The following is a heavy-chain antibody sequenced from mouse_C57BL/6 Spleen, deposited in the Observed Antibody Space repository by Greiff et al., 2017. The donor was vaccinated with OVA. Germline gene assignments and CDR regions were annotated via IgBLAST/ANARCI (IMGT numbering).Heavy chain of an antibody. D-gene: IGHD2-4*01. Sequence: VHLVESGPELVRPGVSVKISCKGSGYTFTDYAMHWVKQSHAKSLEWIGVISTYYGDASYNQKFKDKATMTVDKSSSTAYMELRSLTSEDSAVYFCARSNYDYDFDYWGQGTTLTVSS. J-gene: IGHJ2*01. CDR3: ARSNYDYDFDY. CDR1: GYTFTDYA. CDR2: ISTYYGDA. V-gene: IGHV1-67*01.